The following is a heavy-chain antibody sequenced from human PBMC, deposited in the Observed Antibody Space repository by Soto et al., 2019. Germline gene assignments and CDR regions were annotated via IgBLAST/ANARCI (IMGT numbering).Heavy chain of an antibody. CDR1: GYTFTSYA. V-gene: IGHV1-3*01. Sequence: QVQLVQSGAEVKKPGASVKVSCKASGYTFTSYAMHWVRQAPGQRLEWMGWINAGNGNTKYSQKFQGRVTITRDTSASTAYMELSSLRSEDTAVYYCARGRGGCSGGSCYGDYWGQGTLVTVSS. CDR3: ARGRGGCSGGSCYGDY. CDR2: INAGNGNT. D-gene: IGHD2-15*01. J-gene: IGHJ4*02.